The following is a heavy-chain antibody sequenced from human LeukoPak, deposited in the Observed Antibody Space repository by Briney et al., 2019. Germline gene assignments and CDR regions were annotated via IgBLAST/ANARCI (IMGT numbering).Heavy chain of an antibody. CDR1: GFTFDDYA. CDR3: ARTYCSSTSCYDY. D-gene: IGHD2-2*01. V-gene: IGHV3-9*01. Sequence: PGGSLRLSCAASGFTFDDYAMHWVRQAPGKGLEWVSGISWNSGSIGYADSVKGRFTISRDNAKNSLYLQMNSLRAEDTALYYCARTYCSSTSCYDYWGQGTLVTVSS. CDR2: ISWNSGSI. J-gene: IGHJ4*02.